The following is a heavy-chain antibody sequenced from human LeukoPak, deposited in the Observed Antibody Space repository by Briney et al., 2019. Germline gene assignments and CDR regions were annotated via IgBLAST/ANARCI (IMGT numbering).Heavy chain of an antibody. CDR2: INPNSGDT. J-gene: IGHJ4*02. V-gene: IGHV1-2*02. Sequence: ASVKVSCKASGYTFTGYYMHWVRQAPGQGLEWMGWINPNSGDTHYPQKFQGRVTMTRDTSINTAYMELSRLRSDDTAVYYCARDQAFVYCSGGTCYDDYWGQGSLVTVSS. D-gene: IGHD2-15*01. CDR3: ARDQAFVYCSGGTCYDDY. CDR1: GYTFTGYY.